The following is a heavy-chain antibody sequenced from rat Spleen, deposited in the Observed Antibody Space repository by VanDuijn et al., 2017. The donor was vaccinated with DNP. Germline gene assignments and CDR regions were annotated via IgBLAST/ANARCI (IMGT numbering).Heavy chain of an antibody. CDR3: IRWNSGHFDY. J-gene: IGHJ2*01. Sequence: EVQLVESGGGLVQPGRSLKLSCTASGFTFSNYGMAWVRQAPTKGLEWVASLSTGGDKSAYRDSVKGRFTISRDNVKSTLYLQMNSLRSEDMATYYCIRWNSGHFDYWGQGVMVTVSS. CDR1: GFTFSNYG. CDR2: LSTGGDKS. V-gene: IGHV5S13*01. D-gene: IGHD4-3*01.